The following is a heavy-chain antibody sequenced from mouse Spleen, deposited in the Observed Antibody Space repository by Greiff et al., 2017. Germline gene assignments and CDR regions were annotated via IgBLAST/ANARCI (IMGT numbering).Heavy chain of an antibody. CDR2: INPNNGGT. Sequence: EVQLQQSGPELVKPGASVKISCKASGYTFTDYYMNWVKQSHGKSLEWSGDINPNNGGTTYNQKFKGKATLTVDKSSSTAYMELRSLTSEDSAVYYCAYSFYHEAMDYWGQGTSVTVSS. CDR1: GYTFTDYY. CDR3: AYSFYHEAMDY. D-gene: IGHD1-1*01. V-gene: IGHV1-26*01. J-gene: IGHJ4*01.